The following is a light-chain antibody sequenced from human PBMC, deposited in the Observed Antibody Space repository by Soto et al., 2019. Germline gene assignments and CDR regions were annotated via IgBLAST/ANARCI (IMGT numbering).Light chain of an antibody. CDR2: DVT. CDR1: SSDVGGYNY. J-gene: IGLJ2*01. V-gene: IGLV2-14*01. Sequence: QSVLTQPASVSGSPGQSITISCTGTSSDVGGYNYVSWYHQHPGKAPKLMIYDVTNRPSGVSNRFSGSKSGNTASLTISGLQAEDEADYYCSSYTRSSTVVFGGGTQLTV. CDR3: SSYTRSSTVV.